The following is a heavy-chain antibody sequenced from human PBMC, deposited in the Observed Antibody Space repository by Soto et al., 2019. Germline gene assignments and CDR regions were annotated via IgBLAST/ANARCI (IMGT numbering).Heavy chain of an antibody. J-gene: IGHJ3*02. D-gene: IGHD3-10*01. CDR1: GYSFTSYW. Sequence: PGESLKISCKGSGYSFTSYWISWVRQMPGKGLEWMGRIDPSDSYTNYSPSFQGHVTISADKSISTAYLQWSSLKASDTAMYYCATTRGGCPYIWGQGTMVTVSS. V-gene: IGHV5-10-1*01. CDR2: IDPSDSYT. CDR3: ATTRGGCPYI.